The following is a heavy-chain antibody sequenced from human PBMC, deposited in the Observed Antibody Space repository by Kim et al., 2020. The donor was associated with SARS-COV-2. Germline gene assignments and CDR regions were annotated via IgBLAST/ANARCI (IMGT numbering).Heavy chain of an antibody. V-gene: IGHV3-53*01. CDR3: ARGGMVDCGGDC. CDR2: IYIAGNT. CDR1: GFTVSTNY. Sequence: GGSLRLSCAASGFTVSTNYMSWVRQAPGKGLEWVSIIYIAGNTDYADSVKGRFTISRDNSKNTLYLQMNSLRAEDTAVYYCARGGMVDCGGDCWGQGTLVTVSS. J-gene: IGHJ4*02. D-gene: IGHD2-21*01.